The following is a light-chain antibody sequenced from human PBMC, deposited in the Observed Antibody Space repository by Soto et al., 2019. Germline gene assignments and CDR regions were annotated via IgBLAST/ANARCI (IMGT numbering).Light chain of an antibody. CDR1: QSVDTTF. CDR3: QQYMSSVT. V-gene: IGKV3-20*01. Sequence: EIVLTQSPGSLSLSPGQRATLSCRASQSVDTTFFAWYQKKPGQAPRLLIYGASKRATGIPDRFSGSGSVTDFTLSISRLEPEDFAVYYCQQYMSSVTFGQGTKVEIK. J-gene: IGKJ1*01. CDR2: GAS.